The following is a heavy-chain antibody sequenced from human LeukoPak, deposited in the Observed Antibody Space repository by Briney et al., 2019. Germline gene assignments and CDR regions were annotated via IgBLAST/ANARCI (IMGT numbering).Heavy chain of an antibody. Sequence: GGSLRLSCAASGFTFSSYWMSWVRQAPGKGLEWVANIKQDGSEKYYVDSVKGRFTISRDNAKNSLYLQMNSLRAEDTAVYYCARRAPPLSSSGWYGWYFDLWGRGTLVTVSS. D-gene: IGHD6-19*01. CDR3: ARRAPPLSSSGWYGWYFDL. V-gene: IGHV3-7*01. CDR1: GFTFSSYW. J-gene: IGHJ2*01. CDR2: IKQDGSEK.